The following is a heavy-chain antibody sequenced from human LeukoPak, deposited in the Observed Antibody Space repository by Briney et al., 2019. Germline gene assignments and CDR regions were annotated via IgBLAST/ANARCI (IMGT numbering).Heavy chain of an antibody. Sequence: PGGSLRLSCAASGFTFSSYAMSWVRQAPGKGLEWVSAISGSGGSTYYADSVKGRFTISRDNAKNSLYLQMNSLRAEDTAVYYCNILPVDCSSTSCSAWGQGTLVTVSS. CDR1: GFTFSSYA. CDR3: NILPVDCSSTSCSA. V-gene: IGHV3-23*01. D-gene: IGHD2-2*01. J-gene: IGHJ5*02. CDR2: ISGSGGST.